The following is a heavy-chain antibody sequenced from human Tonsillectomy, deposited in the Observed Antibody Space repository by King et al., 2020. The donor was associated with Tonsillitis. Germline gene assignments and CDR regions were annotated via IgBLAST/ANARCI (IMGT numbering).Heavy chain of an antibody. CDR3: ARGISKSPSPLNWFDP. CDR2: MYYSGST. V-gene: IGHV4-30-4*07. J-gene: IGHJ5*02. Sequence: QLQESGPGLVKPSQTLSLTCAVSGGSISSGGYSWSWIRQPPGKGLEWIGYMYYSGSTYYNPSLKSRLTISVDTSKNQFSLKLGSVTAADTAVYYCARGISKSPSPLNWFDPWGQGTLVTVSS. CDR1: GGSISSGGYS.